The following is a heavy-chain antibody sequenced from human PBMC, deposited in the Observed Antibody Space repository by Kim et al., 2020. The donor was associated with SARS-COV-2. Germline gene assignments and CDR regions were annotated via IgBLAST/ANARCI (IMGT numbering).Heavy chain of an antibody. V-gene: IGHV4-34*01. CDR2: INHSGST. CDR3: ARGRSRYSSGWYAAEYYFDY. J-gene: IGHJ4*02. Sequence: SETLSLTCAVYGGSFSGYYWSWIRQPPGKGLEWIGEINHSGSTNYNPSLKSRVTISVDTSKNQFSLKLSSVTAADTAVYYCARGRSRYSSGWYAAEYYFDYWGQGTLVTVSS. D-gene: IGHD6-19*01. CDR1: GGSFSGYY.